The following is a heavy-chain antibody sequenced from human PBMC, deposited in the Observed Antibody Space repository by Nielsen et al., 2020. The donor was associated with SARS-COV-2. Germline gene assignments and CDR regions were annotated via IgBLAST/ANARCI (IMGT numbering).Heavy chain of an antibody. J-gene: IGHJ4*02. V-gene: IGHV3-53*01. CDR3: ARDRTGLSYFDY. CDR2: MYSAGTT. CDR1: GFIVSNNY. D-gene: IGHD3/OR15-3a*01. Sequence: GGSLRLSCAASGFIVSNNYMSWVRQAPGKGLEWVSVMYSAGTTYYADSVKGRFTISRDNAKNTVYLQMNTLRVEDTAVYWCARDRTGLSYFDYWGQGTLVTVSS.